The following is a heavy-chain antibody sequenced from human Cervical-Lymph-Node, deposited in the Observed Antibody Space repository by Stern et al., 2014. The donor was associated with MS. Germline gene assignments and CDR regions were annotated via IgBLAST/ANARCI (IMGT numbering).Heavy chain of an antibody. V-gene: IGHV3-30*09. CDR2: ISSDGSNE. D-gene: IGHD5-18*01. J-gene: IGHJ4*02. Sequence: VQLVESGGGVVQPGWSLRLSCAASGVTFSSRAMHWVRQAPGKGLEWVAGISSDGSNEYYADSVKGRFAISRDHSQNTLCLSMYNLRPEDTAVYYCASNTYSYGYGVDDWGPGTLVTVSS. CDR3: ASNTYSYGYGVDD. CDR1: GVTFSSRA.